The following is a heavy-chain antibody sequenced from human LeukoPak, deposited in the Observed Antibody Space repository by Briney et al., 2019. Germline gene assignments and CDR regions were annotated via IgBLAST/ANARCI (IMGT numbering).Heavy chain of an antibody. J-gene: IGHJ3*02. CDR1: GFTFSSYA. CDR2: ISGSGGST. Sequence: PGGSLRLSCAASGFTFSSYAMSWVRQAPGKGLEWVSAISGSGGSTYYADSVKGRFTISRDNSKNTLYLQMNSLRAEDTAVYYCAKDLGYSGYDPVGGAFDIWGQGTMVTVSS. D-gene: IGHD5-12*01. V-gene: IGHV3-23*01. CDR3: AKDLGYSGYDPVGGAFDI.